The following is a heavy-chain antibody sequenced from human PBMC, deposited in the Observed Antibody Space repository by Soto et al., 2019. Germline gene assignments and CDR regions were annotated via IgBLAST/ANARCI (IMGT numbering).Heavy chain of an antibody. CDR3: ARQIYDSDTGPNCQDYFDS. D-gene: IGHD3-22*01. CDR1: GYSFAGYW. CDR2: IDPSDSQT. Sequence: GESLKISCKGSGYSFAGYWITWVRQKPGKGLEWMGRIDPSDSQTYYSTSFRGHVTIPVTKSITTVFLQWSSLRASDTAMYYCARQIYDSDTGPNCQDYFDSWGQGTPVTVSS. J-gene: IGHJ4*02. V-gene: IGHV5-10-1*01.